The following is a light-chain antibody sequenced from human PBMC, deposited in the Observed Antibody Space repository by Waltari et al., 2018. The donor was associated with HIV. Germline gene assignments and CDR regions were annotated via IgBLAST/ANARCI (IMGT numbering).Light chain of an antibody. V-gene: IGLV1-40*01. CDR2: GTS. CDR1: SSNIGAGEE. Sequence: QSVLTQPPSVSGAPGQRVTISCTGRSSNIGAGEEVHWYKQLPGTAPKLLIYGTSNRPSGVPDRFSASKSGTSASLAITGLQAEDEADYYCQSYDSSLSGKVFGGGTKLTVL. J-gene: IGLJ3*02. CDR3: QSYDSSLSGKV.